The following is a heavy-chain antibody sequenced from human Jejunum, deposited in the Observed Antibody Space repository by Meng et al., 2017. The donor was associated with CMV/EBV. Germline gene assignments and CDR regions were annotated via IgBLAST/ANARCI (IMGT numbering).Heavy chain of an antibody. V-gene: IGHV3-23*03. CDR3: AKDLFYDGSGYYLGN. CDR1: FTFSTYA. J-gene: IGHJ4*02. Sequence: FTFSTYAMTWVRQAPGKGLEWVSLIYSGGSTTYYADSVKGRFTISRDDSKNTLYLQMNSLRAEDTAIYYCAKDLFYDGSGYYLGNWGQGALVTVSS. CDR2: IYSGGSTT. D-gene: IGHD3-22*01.